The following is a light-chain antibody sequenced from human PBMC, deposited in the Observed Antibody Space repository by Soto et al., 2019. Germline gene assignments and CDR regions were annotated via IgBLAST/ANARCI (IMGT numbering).Light chain of an antibody. V-gene: IGKV3-20*01. Sequence: EIVLTQSPGTMSLSPGERATLSCRASQSIRSSSLAWYQRKPGQAPRLLIYGASTRATGIPDRFSGSGSGTDFPLTISRLEPEDFAVYYCQHYDSSPMYTFGQGTKLEIK. J-gene: IGKJ2*01. CDR2: GAS. CDR3: QHYDSSPMYT. CDR1: QSIRSSS.